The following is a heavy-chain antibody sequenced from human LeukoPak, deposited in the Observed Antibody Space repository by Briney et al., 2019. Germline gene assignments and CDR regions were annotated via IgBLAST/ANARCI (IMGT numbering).Heavy chain of an antibody. CDR3: AKDIFTMVRGVVDY. D-gene: IGHD3-10*01. V-gene: IGHV3-9*01. Sequence: GRSLRLSCAASGFSFDDYAMHWVRQVPGKGLEWVSGITWNSAPIGYADSVKGRFTISRDNSKNSLYLQMNSLRAEDTALYYCAKDIFTMVRGVVDYWGQGTLVTVSS. CDR1: GFSFDDYA. CDR2: ITWNSAPI. J-gene: IGHJ4*02.